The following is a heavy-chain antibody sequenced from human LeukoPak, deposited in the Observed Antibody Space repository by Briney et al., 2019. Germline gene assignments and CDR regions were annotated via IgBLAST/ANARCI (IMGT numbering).Heavy chain of an antibody. J-gene: IGHJ4*02. CDR1: GFAFNNYA. V-gene: IGHV3-23*01. Sequence: QPGGSLRLSCAASGFAFNNYAMSWVRQAPGRGLEWVSSIGGSGGSTYYADSVRGRFTISRDNSKNTLYLQMNSLRAEDTAVYYCAKRGIAVAGTGYYFDYWGQGTLVTVSS. CDR2: IGGSGGST. CDR3: AKRGIAVAGTGYYFDY. D-gene: IGHD6-19*01.